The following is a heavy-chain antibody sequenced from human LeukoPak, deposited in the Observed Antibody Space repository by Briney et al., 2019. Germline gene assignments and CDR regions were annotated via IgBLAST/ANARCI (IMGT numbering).Heavy chain of an antibody. J-gene: IGHJ6*03. Sequence: GGSLRLSCAASGFTFSSYEMNWVRQAPGKGLEWVSYISDSGSTKSYADSVKGRFIISRDNAKNSLYLQMNSLRAEDTAVYYCARGGFDWLLFNYYYYMDVWGKGTTVTISS. CDR1: GFTFSSYE. V-gene: IGHV3-48*03. D-gene: IGHD3-9*01. CDR3: ARGGFDWLLFNYYYYMDV. CDR2: ISDSGSTK.